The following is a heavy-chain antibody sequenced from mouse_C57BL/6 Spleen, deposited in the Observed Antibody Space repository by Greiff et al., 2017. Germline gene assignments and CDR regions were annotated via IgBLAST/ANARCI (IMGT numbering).Heavy chain of an antibody. CDR1: GYAFTNYL. D-gene: IGHD1-1*01. CDR3: ARDQGTTGFDY. V-gene: IGHV1-54*01. J-gene: IGHJ2*01. CDR2: INPGSGGT. Sequence: QVQLQQSGAELVRPGTSVMVSCKAAGYAFTNYLIEWVKQRPGQGLEWIGVINPGSGGTNYNEKFKGKATLTADKSSSTAYMQFSSLTSEDSAVYFCARDQGTTGFDYWGQGTTRTVSS.